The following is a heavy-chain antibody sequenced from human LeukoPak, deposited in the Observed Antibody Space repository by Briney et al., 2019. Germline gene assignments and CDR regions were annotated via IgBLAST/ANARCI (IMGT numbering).Heavy chain of an antibody. CDR3: ARDSPFVVVPQD. J-gene: IGHJ4*02. CDR1: GYTFTGYY. V-gene: IGHV1-2*02. Sequence: ASVKVSCKASGYTFTGYYMHWVRQAPGQGLEWMGWINPNSGGTNYAQKFQGRVTMTRDTSISTAYMELGRLRSDDTAVYYCARDSPFVVVPQDWSQGTLVTVSS. D-gene: IGHD3-22*01. CDR2: INPNSGGT.